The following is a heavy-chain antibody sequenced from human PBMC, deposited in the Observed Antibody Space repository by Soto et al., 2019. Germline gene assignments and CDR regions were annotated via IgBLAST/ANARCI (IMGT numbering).Heavy chain of an antibody. CDR2: ISWNSGSM. Sequence: GGSLRLSCTASGFTFDDHAMHWARQAPGKGLEWVSGISWNSGSMRYADSVKGRFTISRDNAKNSLYLQMNSLRPEDTALYYCAKDLETRNYYYYYMDVWGKGTTVTVSS. CDR3: AKDLETRNYYYYYMDV. J-gene: IGHJ6*03. V-gene: IGHV3-9*01. CDR1: GFTFDDHA.